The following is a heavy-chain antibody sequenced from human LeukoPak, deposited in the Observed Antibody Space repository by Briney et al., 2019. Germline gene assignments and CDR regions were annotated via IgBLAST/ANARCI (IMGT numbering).Heavy chain of an antibody. CDR2: ISSSSSYI. D-gene: IGHD3-22*01. J-gene: IGHJ4*02. CDR3: ARVYYDSSGYADPEYYFDY. CDR1: GFTFSSYS. Sequence: AGGSLRLSCAASGFTFSSYSMNWVRQAPGKGLEWVSSISSSSSYIYYADSVKGRFTISRDNAKNSLYLQMNSLRAEDTAVYYCARVYYDSSGYADPEYYFDYWGQGTLVTVSS. V-gene: IGHV3-21*01.